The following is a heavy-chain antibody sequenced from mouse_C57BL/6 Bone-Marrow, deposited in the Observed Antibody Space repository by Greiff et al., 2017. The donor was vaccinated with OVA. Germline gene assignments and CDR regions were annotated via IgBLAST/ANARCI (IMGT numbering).Heavy chain of an antibody. CDR1: GYTFTSYW. Sequence: VQLQQPGAELVKPGASVKLSCKASGYTFTSYWMHWVKQRPGQGLEWIGEIDPSDSYTNYNQKFKGKSTLTVDKSSSTAYMQLSSLTSEDSAVYYCAREAVVATPYAMDYWGQGTSVTVSS. J-gene: IGHJ4*01. CDR2: IDPSDSYT. CDR3: AREAVVATPYAMDY. V-gene: IGHV1-69*01. D-gene: IGHD1-1*01.